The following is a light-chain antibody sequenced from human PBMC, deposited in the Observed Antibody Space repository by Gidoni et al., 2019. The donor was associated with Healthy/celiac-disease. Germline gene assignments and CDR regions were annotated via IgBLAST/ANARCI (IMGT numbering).Light chain of an antibody. CDR2: AAS. CDR3: QQSYSTPWT. V-gene: IGKV1-39*01. CDR1: QSISSY. Sequence: DIPMTQSPSSLSASVGDRVTITCRASQSISSYLNWYQQKPAKAPKLLIDAASSLQSGVPSRFSGSGSGTDFTLTISSLQPEDFATYYCQQSYSTPWTFGQXTKVEIK. J-gene: IGKJ1*01.